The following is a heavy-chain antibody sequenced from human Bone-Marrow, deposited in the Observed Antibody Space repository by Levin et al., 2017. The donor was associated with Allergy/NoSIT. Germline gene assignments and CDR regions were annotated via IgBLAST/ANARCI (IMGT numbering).Heavy chain of an antibody. CDR3: ARGYDTAMDAYYFDY. D-gene: IGHD5-18*01. CDR2: IYYSGST. CDR1: GGSISSYY. Sequence: SETLSLTCTVSGGSISSYYWSWIRQPPGKGLEWIGYIYYSGSTNYNPSLKSRVTISVDTSKNQFSLKLSSVTAADTAVYYCARGYDTAMDAYYFDYWGQGTLVTVSS. V-gene: IGHV4-59*01. J-gene: IGHJ4*02.